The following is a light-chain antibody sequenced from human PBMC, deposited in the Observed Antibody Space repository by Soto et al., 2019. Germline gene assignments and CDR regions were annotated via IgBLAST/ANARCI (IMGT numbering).Light chain of an antibody. CDR1: QSISSW. Sequence: IQMTQSRSPLSASVGDRVTITCRASQSISSWLAWYQQKPGKAPKLLIYDAYSLESGAPSRFSGRRSGTEFTLTISSLQPEDFAPYYCPQYDFLPMTFGQGTKVDI. CDR2: DAY. CDR3: PQYDFLPMT. V-gene: IGKV1-5*01. J-gene: IGKJ1*01.